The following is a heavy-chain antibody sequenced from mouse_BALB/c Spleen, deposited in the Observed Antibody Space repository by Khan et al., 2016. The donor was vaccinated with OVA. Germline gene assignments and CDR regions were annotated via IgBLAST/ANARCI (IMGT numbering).Heavy chain of an antibody. D-gene: IGHD1-1*01. CDR3: TRHGSTSWFAY. V-gene: IGHV1-31*01. J-gene: IGHJ3*01. Sequence: VQLKESGPELMKPGASVKISCRASGYSFTTYYIHWVKQSHGKTLEWIGYIDPFNGGSTYNQKFNDTATLTVDKSSSTAYMHLSSLTSEDYAVYYCTRHGSTSWFAYWGQGTLVTVSA. CDR2: IDPFNGGS. CDR1: GYSFTTYY.